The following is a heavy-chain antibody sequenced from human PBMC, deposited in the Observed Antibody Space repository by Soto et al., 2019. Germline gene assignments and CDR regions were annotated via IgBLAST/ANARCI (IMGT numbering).Heavy chain of an antibody. D-gene: IGHD3-3*01. CDR3: AHIQRSDAFWSGYYTDYFDY. J-gene: IGHJ4*02. CDR2: IYWDDDK. CDR1: GFSLSPSGMS. Sequence: QITLKESGPTLVKPTQTLTLTCTFSGFSLSPSGMSVGWIRQPPGKALEWLALIYWDDDKRYSPSLRSRLTITKDTSKNQVVLTMTNMDPVDTATYYCAHIQRSDAFWSGYYTDYFDYWGQGTLVTVSS. V-gene: IGHV2-5*02.